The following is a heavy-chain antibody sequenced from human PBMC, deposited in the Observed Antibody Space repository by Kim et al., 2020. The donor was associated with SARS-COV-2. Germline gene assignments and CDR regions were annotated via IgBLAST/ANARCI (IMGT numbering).Heavy chain of an antibody. D-gene: IGHD1-7*01. CDR3: ARHLGRETGTTDAFDI. V-gene: IGHV4-39*01. J-gene: IGHJ3*02. Sequence: LKSRVAIAVDTSKNQCSLRLSSVTAADTAVYYCARHLGRETGTTDAFDIWGQGTMVTVSS.